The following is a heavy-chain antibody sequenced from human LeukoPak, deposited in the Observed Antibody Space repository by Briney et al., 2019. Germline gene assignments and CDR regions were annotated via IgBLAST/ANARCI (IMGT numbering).Heavy chain of an antibody. Sequence: GASVKVSCKASGYTFTSYGISWVRQAPGQGLEWMGWISAYNGNTNYAQKLQGRVTMTTDTSTSTAYMELRSLRSDDTAVYYCARAVHCSGGSCYSENYYYYYGMDVWGQGTTVTVSS. CDR2: ISAYNGNT. CDR1: GYTFTSYG. J-gene: IGHJ6*02. D-gene: IGHD2-15*01. CDR3: ARAVHCSGGSCYSENYYYYYGMDV. V-gene: IGHV1-18*01.